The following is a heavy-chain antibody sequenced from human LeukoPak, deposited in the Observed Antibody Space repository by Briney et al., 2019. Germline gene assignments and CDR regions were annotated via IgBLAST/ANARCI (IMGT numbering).Heavy chain of an antibody. CDR2: ISGSGGST. CDR1: GFTFSSYA. J-gene: IGHJ4*02. V-gene: IGHV3-23*01. D-gene: IGHD4-4*01. Sequence: GGSLRLSCAASGFTFSSYAMSWVRQAPGKGLEWVSAISGSGGSTYYADSVKGRFTISRDNSKNTLYLQMNSLRAEDTAVYYCAKDRRYSNYVKYSDYWGQGTLVTVSS. CDR3: AKDRRYSNYVKYSDY.